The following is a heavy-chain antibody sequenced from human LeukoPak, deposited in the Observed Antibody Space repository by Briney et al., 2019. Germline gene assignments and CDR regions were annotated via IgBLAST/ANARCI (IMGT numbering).Heavy chain of an antibody. CDR1: GFDLRDYG. Sequence: GGSLTLSCAASGFDLRDYGINGVRQAPGKGLEWVAFIRFDGGVKYVDSVRGRFTVSRDTSKNMVYLQMNFLRPEDTAIYYCAKDLLRTQYTVTAPFDYWGHGTLATVSS. V-gene: IGHV3-30*02. D-gene: IGHD2-21*02. CDR3: AKDLLRTQYTVTAPFDY. J-gene: IGHJ4*01. CDR2: IRFDGGVK.